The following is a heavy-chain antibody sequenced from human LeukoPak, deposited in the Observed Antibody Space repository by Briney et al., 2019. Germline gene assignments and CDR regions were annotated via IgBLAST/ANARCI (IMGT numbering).Heavy chain of an antibody. D-gene: IGHD6-13*01. CDR1: GFTFSNYG. J-gene: IGHJ4*02. CDR2: IRNDGSTK. Sequence: GGSLRLSCATSGFTFSNYGMHWVRQAPGKGLEWVTFIRNDGSTKYFADSVKGRFTISRDNSKNTLYLQMNSLRAEDTALYYCAKTSGSWGIFDSWGQGTLVTVSS. CDR3: AKTSGSWGIFDS. V-gene: IGHV3-30*02.